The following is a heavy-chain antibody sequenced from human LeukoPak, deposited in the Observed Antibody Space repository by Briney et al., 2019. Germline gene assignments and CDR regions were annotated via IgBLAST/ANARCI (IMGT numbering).Heavy chain of an antibody. CDR1: GFTFSSYA. V-gene: IGHV3-23*01. Sequence: PGGSLRLSCAASGFTFSSYAMSWVRQAPGKGLEWVSAISGSGGSTYYADSVKGRLTISRDNSKNTLYLQMNSLRAEDTAVFYCAKDLSSGSLPFFDYWGQGTLVTVSS. J-gene: IGHJ4*02. D-gene: IGHD6-19*01. CDR3: AKDLSSGSLPFFDY. CDR2: ISGSGGST.